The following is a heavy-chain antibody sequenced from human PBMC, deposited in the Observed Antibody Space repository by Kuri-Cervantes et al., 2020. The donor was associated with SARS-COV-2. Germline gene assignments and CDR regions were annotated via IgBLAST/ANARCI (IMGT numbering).Heavy chain of an antibody. CDR3: VRGRKYYYDSSGYYYFDY. CDR1: GGSFSGYY. V-gene: IGHV4-34*01. CDR2: INHSGST. J-gene: IGHJ4*02. Sequence: SQTLSLPCAVYGGSFSGYYWSWIRQPPGKGLEWIGEINHSGSTNYNPSLKSRVTISVDTSKNQFSLKLSAVTAADTAVYYCVRGRKYYYDSSGYYYFDYWGQGTLVTVSS. D-gene: IGHD3-22*01.